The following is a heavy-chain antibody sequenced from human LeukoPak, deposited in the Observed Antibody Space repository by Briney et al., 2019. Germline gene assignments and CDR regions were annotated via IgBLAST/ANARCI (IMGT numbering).Heavy chain of an antibody. Sequence: SETLSLTCTVSGGSISSYYWNWIRQPAGKGLEWIGRISTTGSTNYNPSLKSRLTMSVDTSKNQFSLRLSSVSAADTAVYYCAKRGTGYSYGYGTDYWGQGTLVTVSS. CDR2: ISTTGST. CDR3: AKRGTGYSYGYGTDY. D-gene: IGHD5-18*01. V-gene: IGHV4-4*07. CDR1: GGSISSYY. J-gene: IGHJ4*02.